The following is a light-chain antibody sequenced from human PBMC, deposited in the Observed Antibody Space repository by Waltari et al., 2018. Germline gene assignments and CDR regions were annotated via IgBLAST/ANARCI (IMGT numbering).Light chain of an antibody. CDR1: SSDVDGYND. V-gene: IGLV2-14*01. CDR3: SSYTSTSTLVL. CDR2: GVD. J-gene: IGLJ2*01. Sequence: QSALTQPASVSGSPGQSITISCTGTSSDVDGYNDVSWYHQHPDKAPKLIISGVDNPPSGISKRFSGFKSSDTAYLTISGLQAEDEADYYCSSYTSTSTLVLFGGGTKLTVL.